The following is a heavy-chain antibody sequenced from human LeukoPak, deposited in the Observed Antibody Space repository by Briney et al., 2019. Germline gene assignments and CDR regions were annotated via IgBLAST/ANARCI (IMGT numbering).Heavy chain of an antibody. CDR1: GYTFTGYY. D-gene: IGHD4-17*01. V-gene: IGHV1-2*02. Sequence: ASVTVSCKASGYTFTGYYMHWVRQAPGQGLEWMGWINPNSGGTNHAQRFQGRVTMTRDTSISTAYMELSRLKSDDTAVYYCARGASGVYTVTTSWFDPWGQGTLVTVSS. J-gene: IGHJ5*02. CDR3: ARGASGVYTVTTSWFDP. CDR2: INPNSGGT.